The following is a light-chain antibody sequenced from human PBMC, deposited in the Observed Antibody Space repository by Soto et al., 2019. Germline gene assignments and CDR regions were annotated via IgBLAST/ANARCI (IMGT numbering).Light chain of an antibody. Sequence: QSVLTQPPSASGTPGQRVTISCSGSSSNIGSNYVYWYQQLPGTAPKVLIYTNNQRPSGVPDRFSGSKSATSASLAISGLRSEDEADYYCAAWDDSLSGYVFGTGTQLTVL. CDR1: SSNIGSNY. CDR3: AAWDDSLSGYV. J-gene: IGLJ1*01. V-gene: IGLV1-47*02. CDR2: TNN.